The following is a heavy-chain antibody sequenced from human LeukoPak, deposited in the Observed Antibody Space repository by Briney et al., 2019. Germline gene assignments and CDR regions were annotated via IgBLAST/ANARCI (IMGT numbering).Heavy chain of an antibody. V-gene: IGHV1-2*02. D-gene: IGHD7-27*01. J-gene: IGHJ3*02. CDR3: ARYWGGLDAFDI. CDR1: GYIFTGFY. CDR2: INPNSGDT. Sequence: ASVKASCKASGYIFTGFYMHWVRQAHGQGLEWMGWINPNSGDTNYAQRFQGRVTMTGDTSISTAYMELSRLRSDDTAVYYCARYWGGLDAFDIWGQGTMVTVSS.